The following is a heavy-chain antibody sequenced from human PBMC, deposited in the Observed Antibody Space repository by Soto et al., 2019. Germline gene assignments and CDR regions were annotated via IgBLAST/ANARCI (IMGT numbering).Heavy chain of an antibody. Sequence: QVQLVESGGGVVQPGRSLRLSCAASGFTFSSYGMHWVRQAPGKGLEWVAVIWYDGSNKYYADSVKGRFTISRDKSKNTLYLQMNSLRAEDTAVYYCARWGGDSGSYFSYSWGQGTLVTVSS. J-gene: IGHJ4*02. CDR3: ARWGGDSGSYFSYS. D-gene: IGHD1-26*01. CDR2: IWYDGSNK. V-gene: IGHV3-33*01. CDR1: GFTFSSYG.